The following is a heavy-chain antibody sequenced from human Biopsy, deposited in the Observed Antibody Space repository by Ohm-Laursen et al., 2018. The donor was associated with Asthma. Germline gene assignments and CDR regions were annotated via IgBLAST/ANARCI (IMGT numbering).Heavy chain of an antibody. Sequence: SLRLSCSASGFAVSRDHMFWVRQAPGKGLEWKKKKKNGGTSHTADPVRGRFTISRDYSKNTLYLQMHSLRAEDTAVYYCARGDSSNWSHYYFDYWGQGTLVTVSS. CDR1: GFAVSRDH. CDR3: ARGDSSNWSHYYFDY. J-gene: IGHJ4*02. V-gene: IGHV3-66*01. D-gene: IGHD3-22*01. CDR2: KKNGGTS.